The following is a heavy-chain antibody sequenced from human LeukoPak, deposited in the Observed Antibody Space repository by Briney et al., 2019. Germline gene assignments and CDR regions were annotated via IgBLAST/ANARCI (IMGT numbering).Heavy chain of an antibody. J-gene: IGHJ4*02. CDR1: GFTFSSYW. CDR3: AREGLRGYSGYSNY. V-gene: IGHV3-7*01. CDR2: IKQDGSEK. Sequence: PGGSLRLSCAASGFTFSSYWMSWVRQAPGKGLEGVANIKQDGSEKYYVDSVKGRFTISRDNAKNSLYLQMNSLRAEDTAVYYCAREGLRGYSGYSNYWGQGTLVTVSS. D-gene: IGHD5-12*01.